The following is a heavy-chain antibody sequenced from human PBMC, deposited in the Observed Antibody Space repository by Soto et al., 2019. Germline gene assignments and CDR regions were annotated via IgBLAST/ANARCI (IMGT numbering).Heavy chain of an antibody. V-gene: IGHV1-2*04. CDR1: GYTFTGYY. Sequence: ASVKVSCKASGYTFTGYYMHWVRQAPGQGLEWMGWINPNSGGTNYAQKFQGWVTMTRDTSISTAYMELSRLRSDDTAVYYCARVAVGSSSWPTHFDYWGQGTLVTVSS. J-gene: IGHJ4*02. D-gene: IGHD6-13*01. CDR3: ARVAVGSSSWPTHFDY. CDR2: INPNSGGT.